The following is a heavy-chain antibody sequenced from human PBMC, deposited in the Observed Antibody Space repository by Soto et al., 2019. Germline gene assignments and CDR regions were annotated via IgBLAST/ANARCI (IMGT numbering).Heavy chain of an antibody. CDR2: INPNSGGT. CDR1: GYTFIGYY. V-gene: IGHV1-2*02. CDR3: ARVTGTTAAPRKSPPYGMDV. Sequence: ASVKVSCKASGYTFIGYYMHWVRQAPGQGLERMGCINPNSGGTNYAQKFQCRVTMTRDTSISTAYMEPSRLRPDDKAVCYCARVTGTTAAPRKSPPYGMDVWGQGTTVTVSS. D-gene: IGHD1-7*01. J-gene: IGHJ6*02.